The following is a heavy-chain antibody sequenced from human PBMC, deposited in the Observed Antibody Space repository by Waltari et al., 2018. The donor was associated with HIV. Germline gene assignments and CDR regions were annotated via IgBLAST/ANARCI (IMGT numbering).Heavy chain of an antibody. Sequence: QVHLVESGGGVVQPGRSLRLSCAASGFTFSSYAIHWVRQAPGKGVEWVALISYDGSNKYYADSVKGRFTISRDNSKNTLYLQRNSLRAEDTSVYYCARDTGYCSFGSCSYNWLDPWGQGTLVSVSS. CDR3: ARDTGYCSFGSCSYNWLDP. D-gene: IGHD2-15*01. CDR2: ISYDGSNK. J-gene: IGHJ5*02. CDR1: GFTFSSYA. V-gene: IGHV3-30*01.